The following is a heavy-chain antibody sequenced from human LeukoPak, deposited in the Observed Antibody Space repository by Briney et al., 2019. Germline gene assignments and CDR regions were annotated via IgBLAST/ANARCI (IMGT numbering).Heavy chain of an antibody. J-gene: IGHJ4*02. V-gene: IGHV4-61*02. D-gene: IGHD6-19*01. CDR2: IYTSGST. CDR1: GGSISSGSYY. CDR3: ARQTFDAGIAVAGLFDY. Sequence: SETLSLTCTVSGGSISSGSYYWSWIRQPAGKGLEWIGRIYTSGSTNYDPSLKSRVTISVDTSKNQFSLKLSSVTAADTAVYYCARQTFDAGIAVAGLFDYWGQGTLVTVSS.